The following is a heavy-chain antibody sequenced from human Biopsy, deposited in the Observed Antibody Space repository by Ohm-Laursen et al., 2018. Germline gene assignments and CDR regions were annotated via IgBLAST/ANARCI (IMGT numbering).Heavy chain of an antibody. CDR1: GESFNGYY. Sequence: SDTLSLTCAVYGESFNGYYWSWIRQTPGKGLEWIGEINHSGRTNYNPSLKSRVTISVHTSKNQFSLKVRSVTAADTAVYYCVRGVDYYDPYHYYALDVWGQGTTVTVPS. CDR2: INHSGRT. D-gene: IGHD3-22*01. CDR3: VRGVDYYDPYHYYALDV. J-gene: IGHJ6*02. V-gene: IGHV4-34*01.